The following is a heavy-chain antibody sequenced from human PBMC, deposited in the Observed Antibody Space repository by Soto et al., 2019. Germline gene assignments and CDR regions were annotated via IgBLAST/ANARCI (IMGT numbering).Heavy chain of an antibody. Sequence: QVQLVESGGGVVQPGRSLRLSCAASGFTFSSYGMHWVRQAPGKGLEWVAVIWYDGSTKYYADSVKGRFTISRDNSKNTLYLQMNSLRAEDTAVYYCARDKALVRGVIMTGHYYYYVDVWGKGTTVTVSS. D-gene: IGHD3-10*01. CDR3: ARDKALVRGVIMTGHYYYYVDV. J-gene: IGHJ6*03. CDR2: IWYDGSTK. V-gene: IGHV3-33*01. CDR1: GFTFSSYG.